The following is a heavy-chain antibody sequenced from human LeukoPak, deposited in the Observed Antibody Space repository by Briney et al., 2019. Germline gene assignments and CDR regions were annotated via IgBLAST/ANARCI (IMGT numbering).Heavy chain of an antibody. CDR1: GYTFTSCD. CDR2: VNPNSGNT. D-gene: IGHD5-12*01. J-gene: IGHJ4*02. V-gene: IGHV1-8*01. Sequence: ASVKVSCKASGYTFTSCDINWVRQATGQGVEWMGWVNPNSGNTGYGQSFRGRITMTRDISIDTAYMELNNLTSDDTAIYYCTRGSRGRRDNWGQGTLVTVSA. CDR3: TRGSRGRRDN.